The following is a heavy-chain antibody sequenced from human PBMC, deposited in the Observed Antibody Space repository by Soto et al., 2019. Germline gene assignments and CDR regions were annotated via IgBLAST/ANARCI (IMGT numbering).Heavy chain of an antibody. CDR3: ASSRSSSSPGNFDY. CDR1: GYTFTSYY. Sequence: ASVKVSCKASGYTFTSYYINWVRQATGQGLEWMGWMNPNSGNTGYSHKFQGRVSMTRDTSISTAYMELSSLRSEDTAVYYCASSRSSSSPGNFDYWGQGSLVTVSS. D-gene: IGHD6-6*01. CDR2: MNPNSGNT. V-gene: IGHV1-8*01. J-gene: IGHJ4*02.